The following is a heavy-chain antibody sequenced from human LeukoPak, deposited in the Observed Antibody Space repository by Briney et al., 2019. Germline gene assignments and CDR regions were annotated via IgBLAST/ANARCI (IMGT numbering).Heavy chain of an antibody. CDR2: IRSKANRYAT. J-gene: IGHJ4*02. CDR1: GFTFSGSA. Sequence: GGSLRLSCAASGFTFSGSAMQWVRQASGKGLEWVGRIRSKANRYATAYAASVKGRFTISRDDSKNTLYLQMNSLKTEDTAVYYCTTAYTYYYDSSGYYFSYWGQGTLVTVSS. CDR3: TTAYTYYYDSSGYYFSY. D-gene: IGHD3-22*01. V-gene: IGHV3-73*01.